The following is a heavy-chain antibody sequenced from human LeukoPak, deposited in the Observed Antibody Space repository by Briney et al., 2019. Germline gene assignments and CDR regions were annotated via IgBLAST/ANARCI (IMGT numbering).Heavy chain of an antibody. CDR3: AKDGKTRNWNYFQAKPVY. CDR2: ISGSGGNT. D-gene: IGHD1-7*01. J-gene: IGHJ4*02. V-gene: IGHV3-23*01. Sequence: GGSLRLSCAASGFTFGSYAMNWVRQAPGKGLDGVAGISGSGGNTYYADSVKGRFTISRDNSKNTLYLQMNILRPEDTAVYYCAKDGKTRNWNYFQAKPVYWGQGTLVTVSS. CDR1: GFTFGSYA.